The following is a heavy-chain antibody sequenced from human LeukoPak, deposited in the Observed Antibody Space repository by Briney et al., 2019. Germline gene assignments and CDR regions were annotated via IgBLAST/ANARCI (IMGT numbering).Heavy chain of an antibody. CDR3: ARVTMVRGVTRDPYYFDY. Sequence: PSETLSLTCTVSGGSISSGSYYWSWIRQPAGKGLEWIGRIYTSGSTNYNPSLKSRVTISVDTSKNQFSLKLSSVTAADTAVYYCARVTMVRGVTRDPYYFDYWGQGTLVTVSS. CDR1: GGSISSGSYY. V-gene: IGHV4-61*02. J-gene: IGHJ4*02. D-gene: IGHD3-10*01. CDR2: IYTSGST.